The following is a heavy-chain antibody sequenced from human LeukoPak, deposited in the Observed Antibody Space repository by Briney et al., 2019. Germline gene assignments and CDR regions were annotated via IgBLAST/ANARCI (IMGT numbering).Heavy chain of an antibody. CDR1: GGSISSSSYY. CDR2: IYYSGST. Sequence: SETLSLTCTVSGGSISSSSYYWGWIRQPPGKGLEWIGSIYYSGSTYYNPSLKSRVTISVDTSKNQFSLKLSSVTAADTAVYYCARSSSDYYDSSGYYYSSNWFDPWGQGTLVTVSS. D-gene: IGHD3-22*01. J-gene: IGHJ5*02. CDR3: ARSSSDYYDSSGYYYSSNWFDP. V-gene: IGHV4-39*07.